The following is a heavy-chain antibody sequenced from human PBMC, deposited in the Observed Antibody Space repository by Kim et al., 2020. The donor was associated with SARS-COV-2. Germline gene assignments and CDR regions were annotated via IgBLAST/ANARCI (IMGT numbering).Heavy chain of an antibody. CDR1: GGSISSSSYY. Sequence: SETLSLTCTVSGGSISSSSYYWGWIRQPPGKGLEWIGSIYYSGSTYYNPSLKSRVTISVDTSKNQFSLKLSSVTAADTAVYYCAGSTTATFDYWGQGTLVTVSS. CDR2: IYYSGST. D-gene: IGHD4-17*01. J-gene: IGHJ4*02. V-gene: IGHV4-39*01. CDR3: AGSTTATFDY.